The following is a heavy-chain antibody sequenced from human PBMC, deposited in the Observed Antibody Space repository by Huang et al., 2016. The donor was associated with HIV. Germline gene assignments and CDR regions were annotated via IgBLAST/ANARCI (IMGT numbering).Heavy chain of an antibody. J-gene: IGHJ3*02. Sequence: QIQLMQSGPELKQPGASVKVSCKASGYTFTSYGFTWVRQAPGQGPEWMGWTSASSGDKEYSQKFQGRVTLTTETSTNRAYMELRSLRSDDTAKYYCARDPKYHRIGYYRQRRGIDIWGQGTMVIVSS. CDR3: ARDPKYHRIGYYRQRRGIDI. CDR2: TSASSGDK. D-gene: IGHD3-22*01. V-gene: IGHV1-18*01. CDR1: GYTFTSYG.